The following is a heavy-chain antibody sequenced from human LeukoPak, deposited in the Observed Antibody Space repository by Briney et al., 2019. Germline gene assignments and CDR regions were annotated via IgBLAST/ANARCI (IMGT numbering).Heavy chain of an antibody. CDR1: AFIFNNAW. CDR3: ARDPEPYITGTTSEL. J-gene: IGHJ3*01. CDR2: ISSSGSTI. V-gene: IGHV3-11*04. Sequence: GGSLRLSCATSAFIFNNAWMTWVRQAPGKGLEWVSYISSSGSTIYYADSVKGRFTISRDNAKNSLYLQMNSLRAEDTAVYYCARDPEPYITGTTSELWGQGTMVTVSS. D-gene: IGHD1-7*01.